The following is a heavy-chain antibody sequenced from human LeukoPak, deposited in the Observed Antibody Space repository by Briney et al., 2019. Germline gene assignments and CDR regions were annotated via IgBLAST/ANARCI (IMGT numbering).Heavy chain of an antibody. CDR1: GFTVSSNY. CDR2: IYSGGST. Sequence: SGGSLRLSCAASGFTVSSNYMSWVRQAPGKGLEWVSVIYSGGSTYYADSVKGRFTISRDNSKNTLYLQMNSLKTEDTAVYYCTTELGYCSSTSCSSRGYYYYMDVWGKGTTVTISS. CDR3: TTELGYCSSTSCSSRGYYYYMDV. V-gene: IGHV3-66*01. J-gene: IGHJ6*03. D-gene: IGHD2-2*01.